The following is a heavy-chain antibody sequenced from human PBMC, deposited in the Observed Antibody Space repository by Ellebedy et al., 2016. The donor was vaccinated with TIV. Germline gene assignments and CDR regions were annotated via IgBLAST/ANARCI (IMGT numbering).Heavy chain of an antibody. Sequence: GGSLRLXCAASGFSVTDNYMTWVRQAPGKGLEWVSVMWSGGLSYYADSVKGRSTSSRDSSRNTLYLQVNSLRLEDTATYYCATRHFGGYNIWGRGTVVTVSS. CDR3: ATRHFGGYNI. CDR2: MWSGGLS. J-gene: IGHJ3*02. V-gene: IGHV3-53*01. CDR1: GFSVTDNY. D-gene: IGHD3-22*01.